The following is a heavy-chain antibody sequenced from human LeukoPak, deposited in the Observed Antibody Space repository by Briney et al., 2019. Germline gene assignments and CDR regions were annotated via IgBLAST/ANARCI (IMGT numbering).Heavy chain of an antibody. CDR3: ASAIVSSSWYNLDY. D-gene: IGHD6-13*01. Sequence: EASVKVSCKASGGTFSSYAISWVRQAPGQGLEWMGGIIPIFGTANYAQKFQGRVTITADESTSTAYMELSSLRSEDTAVYYCASAIVSSSWYNLDYWGQGTLVTVSS. CDR2: IIPIFGTA. V-gene: IGHV1-69*13. CDR1: GGTFSSYA. J-gene: IGHJ4*02.